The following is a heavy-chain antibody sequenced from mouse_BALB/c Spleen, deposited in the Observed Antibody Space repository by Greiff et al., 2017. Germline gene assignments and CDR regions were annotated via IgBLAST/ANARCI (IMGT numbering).Heavy chain of an antibody. J-gene: IGHJ4*01. Sequence: QVQLQQPGAELVKPGASVKLSCKASGYTFTSYWMHWVKQRPGQGLEWIGEINPSNGRTNYNEKFKSKATLTVDKSSSTAYMQLSSLTSEDSAVYYCARYGNSMDYWGQGTSVTVSS. V-gene: IGHV1S81*02. CDR3: ARYGNSMDY. CDR2: INPSNGRT. D-gene: IGHD2-1*01. CDR1: GYTFTSYW.